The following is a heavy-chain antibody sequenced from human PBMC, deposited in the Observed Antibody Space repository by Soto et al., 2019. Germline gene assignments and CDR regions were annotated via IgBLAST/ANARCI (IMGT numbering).Heavy chain of an antibody. CDR3: AKGSAPGSPYYFDS. Sequence: GGSLRLSCAASGFSFSRYAMSWVRQAPGKGLEWVSAITNGGANTYHADSVKGRFTISRDNSKSTLTLQMSSLRPDDTAVYYCAKGSAPGSPYYFDSWGQGTVVTVSS. CDR1: GFSFSRYA. J-gene: IGHJ4*02. CDR2: ITNGGANT. V-gene: IGHV3-23*01. D-gene: IGHD6-25*01.